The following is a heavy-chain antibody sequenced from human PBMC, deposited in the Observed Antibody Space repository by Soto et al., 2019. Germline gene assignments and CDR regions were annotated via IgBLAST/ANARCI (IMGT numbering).Heavy chain of an antibody. Sequence: QVQLVQSGAEVKKPGSSVKVSCETSGGTFRSYAISWVRQAPGQGLEWMGGIIPILDTTNYAQKFQGRVTISADESTNTAYMELGSLRSEDTAVYYCARGVPADLGSPFNWFDPWGQGTLVNVSS. J-gene: IGHJ5*02. CDR3: ARGVPADLGSPFNWFDP. V-gene: IGHV1-69*01. CDR1: GGTFRSYA. CDR2: IIPILDTT. D-gene: IGHD2-2*01.